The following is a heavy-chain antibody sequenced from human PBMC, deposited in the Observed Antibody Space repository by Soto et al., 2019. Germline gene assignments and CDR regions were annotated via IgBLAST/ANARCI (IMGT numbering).Heavy chain of an antibody. D-gene: IGHD3-9*01. CDR3: ARGGDYDILTGPDSYGMDV. V-gene: IGHV3-30-3*01. CDR2: ISYDGSNK. Sequence: PGGSLRLSCAASGFTFSSYAMHWVRQAPGKGLEGVAVISYDGSNKYYADSVKGRFTISRDNSKNTLYLQMNSLRAEATAVYYCARGGDYDILTGPDSYGMDVWGQGTTVTVSS. CDR1: GFTFSSYA. J-gene: IGHJ6*02.